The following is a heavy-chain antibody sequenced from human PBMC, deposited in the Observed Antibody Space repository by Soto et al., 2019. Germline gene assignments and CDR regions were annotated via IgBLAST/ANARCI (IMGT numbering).Heavy chain of an antibody. CDR1: GFTFSSYG. J-gene: IGHJ6*02. V-gene: IGHV3-33*01. D-gene: IGHD6-13*01. Sequence: SLRLSCAASGFTFSSYGMHWVRQAPGKGLEWVAVIWYDGSNKYYADSVKGRFTISRDNSKNTLYLQMNSLRAEDTAVYYFARGAAAGLFTPYYYGMDVWGQGTTVTVSS. CDR3: ARGAAAGLFTPYYYGMDV. CDR2: IWYDGSNK.